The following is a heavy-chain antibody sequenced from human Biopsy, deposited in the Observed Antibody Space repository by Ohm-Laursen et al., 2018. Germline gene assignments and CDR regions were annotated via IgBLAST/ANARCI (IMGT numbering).Heavy chain of an antibody. CDR2: VYHSGTT. CDR1: GGSISSGSNY. CDR3: ARHDGNGPFALDS. J-gene: IGHJ4*02. D-gene: IGHD5-24*01. V-gene: IGHV4-39*01. Sequence: LDTLSLTCAVSGGSISSGSNYWAWIRQPPGKGLEWIGSVYHSGTTYYSPSLKSRVTISVDTSKNQLSLKVTSVTAADTAAYYCARHDGNGPFALDSWGQGTLVTVSS.